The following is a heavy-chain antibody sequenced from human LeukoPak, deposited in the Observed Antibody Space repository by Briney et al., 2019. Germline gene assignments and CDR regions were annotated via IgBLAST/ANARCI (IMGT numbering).Heavy chain of an antibody. Sequence: IPSGTLSLTCSVSGVSVSSPTYYWSWIRQHPGKGLEWIGHIYSTGSRYYNPSLESRVSVSFDTSKNQFSLKMSSMTAADTAVYYCARGLEYSYYLDVWGKGTTVTVSS. J-gene: IGHJ6*03. CDR2: IYSTGSR. D-gene: IGHD3/OR15-3a*01. V-gene: IGHV4-31*03. CDR1: GVSVSSPTYY. CDR3: ARGLEYSYYLDV.